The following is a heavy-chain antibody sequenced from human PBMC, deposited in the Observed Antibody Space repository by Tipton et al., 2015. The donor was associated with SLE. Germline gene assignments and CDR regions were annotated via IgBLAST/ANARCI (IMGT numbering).Heavy chain of an antibody. D-gene: IGHD6-19*01. J-gene: IGHJ1*01. CDR2: INHSGST. CDR1: GGSFSGYY. Sequence: TLSLTCAVYGGSFSGYYWSWIRQPPGKGLEWIGEINHSGSTNYNPSLKSRVTISVDTSKNQFSLKLSSVTAADTAVYYCAVAAYAEYFQHWGQGTLVTVSS. CDR3: AVAAYAEYFQH. V-gene: IGHV4-34*01.